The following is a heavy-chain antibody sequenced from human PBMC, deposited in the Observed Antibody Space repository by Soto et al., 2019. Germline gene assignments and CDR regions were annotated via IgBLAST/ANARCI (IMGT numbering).Heavy chain of an antibody. Sequence: EVRLLESGGGLVQPGGSLRLSCAASGFTFASYAMTWVRQAPGKGLEWVSVICGTGDNTYYADSVKGRFTISRDNSKNTLYLQMSGLRAEDTAVYYCAKGGGPSCYSTSHFWVQGTLVTVSS. CDR1: GFTFASYA. D-gene: IGHD2-21*01. V-gene: IGHV3-23*01. J-gene: IGHJ4*02. CDR2: ICGTGDNT. CDR3: AKGGGPSCYSTSHF.